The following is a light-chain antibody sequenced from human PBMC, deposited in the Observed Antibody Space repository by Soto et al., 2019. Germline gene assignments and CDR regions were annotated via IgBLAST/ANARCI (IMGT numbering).Light chain of an antibody. CDR1: QSVRSW. V-gene: IGKV1-5*03. CDR3: KRYNSYWQ. J-gene: IGKJ1*01. Sequence: DIEMTHSPATLAASVGDRVTITCRASQSVRSWLAWYQQKPGTAPKLLIYKASSLESGGPSRFSGSGSGTEFTLAISSLQHDDFATYYCKRYNSYWQLGQGTNVDI. CDR2: KAS.